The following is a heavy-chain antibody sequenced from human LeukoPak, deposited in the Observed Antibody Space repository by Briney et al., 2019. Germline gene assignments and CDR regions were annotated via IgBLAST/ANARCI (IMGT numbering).Heavy chain of an antibody. Sequence: SETLSLTCTVWGGSISSGSYYWRWSRQPGGKGLEWIERIYTSGGTNYNPSLKSRVTISVDTSKNQFSLKLSSVTAADTAVYYCASGGVVPATYYYYYYMDVWGKGTTVTVSS. V-gene: IGHV4-61*02. D-gene: IGHD2-2*01. CDR3: ASGGVVPATYYYYYYMDV. J-gene: IGHJ6*03. CDR1: GGSISSGSYY. CDR2: IYTSGGT.